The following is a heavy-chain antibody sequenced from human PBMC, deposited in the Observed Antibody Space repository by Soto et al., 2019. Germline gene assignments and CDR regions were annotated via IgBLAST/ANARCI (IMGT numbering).Heavy chain of an antibody. CDR3: ARSAYYYGSGSRKKANWFDP. D-gene: IGHD3-10*01. J-gene: IGHJ5*02. V-gene: IGHV3-48*01. CDR2: ISSSSSTI. CDR1: GFTCSSYS. Sequence: ESGGGLVQPGGSLRLSCAASGFTCSSYSMNWVRQAPGKGLEWVSYISSSSSTIYYADSVKVRFTISRDNAKNSLYLQMNSLRAEDTAVYYCARSAYYYGSGSRKKANWFDPWGQGTLVTVSS.